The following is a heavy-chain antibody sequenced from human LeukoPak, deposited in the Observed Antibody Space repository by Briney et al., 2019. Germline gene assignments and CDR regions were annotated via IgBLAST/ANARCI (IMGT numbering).Heavy chain of an antibody. D-gene: IGHD3-10*01. J-gene: IGHJ4*02. CDR2: IKQDGSEK. CDR1: VFTFSSYW. Sequence: GGSLRLSCAASVFTFSSYWMTWVRQAPGKGLEWVANIKQDGSEKYYVDSVKGRFTISRDNAKNSLYLQMNRLRAEDTAVYYCARDHAGSGDYFDYWGQGTLVTVSS. CDR3: ARDHAGSGDYFDY. V-gene: IGHV3-7*01.